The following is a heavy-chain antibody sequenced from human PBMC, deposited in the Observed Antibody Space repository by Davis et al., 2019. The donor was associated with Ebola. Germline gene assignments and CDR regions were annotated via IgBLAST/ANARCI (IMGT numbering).Heavy chain of an antibody. CDR2: INHSGST. J-gene: IGHJ2*01. D-gene: IGHD5-18*01. CDR1: GGSFSGYY. Sequence: PSETLSLTCAVYGGSFSGYYWSWIRQPPGKGLEWIGEINHSGSTNYNPSLKSRVTISVDTSKNQFSLKLSSVTAADTAVYYCARARPGESRIQRSGWYFDLWGRGTLVTVSS. CDR3: ARARPGESRIQRSGWYFDL. V-gene: IGHV4-34*01.